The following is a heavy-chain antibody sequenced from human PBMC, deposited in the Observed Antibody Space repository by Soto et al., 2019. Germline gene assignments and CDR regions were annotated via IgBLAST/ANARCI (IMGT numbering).Heavy chain of an antibody. J-gene: IGHJ4*02. CDR1: GYTFTSYY. Sequence: ASVKVSCKASGYTFTSYYMHWVRQAPGQGLEWMGIINPSGGSTSYAQKFQGRVTMTRDTSTSTVYMELSSLRSEDTAVYYCARDVPRGYSYGSFDYWGKGTLVTVST. CDR2: INPSGGST. D-gene: IGHD5-18*01. V-gene: IGHV1-46*01. CDR3: ARDVPRGYSYGSFDY.